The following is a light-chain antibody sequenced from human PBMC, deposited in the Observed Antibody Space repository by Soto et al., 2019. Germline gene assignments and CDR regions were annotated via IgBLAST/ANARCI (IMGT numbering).Light chain of an antibody. J-gene: IGKJ1*01. CDR3: QHYGGSLWT. CDR2: DVS. Sequence: ELVLTQSPGTLSLSPGERATLSCRASQSVSGNSLAWYRQNRGQAPRLIIDDVSTRATGIPDRFSGSGSGTDFTVTISRLEPEDFALFFCQHYGGSLWTFGQGTRVEI. CDR1: QSVSGNS. V-gene: IGKV3-20*01.